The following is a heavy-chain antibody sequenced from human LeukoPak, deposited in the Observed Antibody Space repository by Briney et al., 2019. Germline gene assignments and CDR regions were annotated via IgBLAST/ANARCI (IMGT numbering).Heavy chain of an antibody. J-gene: IGHJ6*03. D-gene: IGHD3-22*01. CDR2: IYYSGST. Sequence: SSETLSLTCTVSGGSISSYYWSWIRQPPGKGLEWIGYIYYSGSTYYNPSLRSRVTISVDTSKNQFSLKLSSVTAADTAVYYCARSSEGRYYYDSSGFSYYYYYMDVWGKGTTVTISS. V-gene: IGHV4-59*01. CDR1: GGSISSYY. CDR3: ARSSEGRYYYDSSGFSYYYYYMDV.